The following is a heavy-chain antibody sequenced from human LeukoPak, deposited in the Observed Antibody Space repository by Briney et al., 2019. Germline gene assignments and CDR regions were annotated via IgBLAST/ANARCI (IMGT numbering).Heavy chain of an antibody. V-gene: IGHV4-34*01. Sequence: SETLSLTCAVHGGSLSGYYWSWIRQPPGKGLEWIGEINHSGSTNYNPSLKSRVTISVDTSKNQFSLKLSSVTAADTAVYYCARGGNLITIFGVVSYYFDYWGQGTLVTVSS. CDR3: ARGGNLITIFGVVSYYFDY. CDR1: GGSLSGYY. CDR2: INHSGST. J-gene: IGHJ4*02. D-gene: IGHD3-3*01.